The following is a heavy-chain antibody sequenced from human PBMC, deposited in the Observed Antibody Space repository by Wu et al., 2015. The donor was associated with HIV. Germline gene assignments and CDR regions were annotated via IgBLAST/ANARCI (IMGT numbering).Heavy chain of an antibody. CDR1: GFDFNSHV. D-gene: IGHD1-26*01. J-gene: IGHJ5*02. CDR2: INPERGAT. Sequence: QVQLVQSGDEVKNPGASVEVSCKASGFDFNSHVISWVRQAPGQGLEWVGWINPERGATEYAKKFQGRVTMSTDTSTNTAYMDLKNLKSDDTAVFYCVRGLYGGSPYNYFDPWGQGTLVTVSS. V-gene: IGHV1-18*04. CDR3: VRGLYGGSPYNYFDP.